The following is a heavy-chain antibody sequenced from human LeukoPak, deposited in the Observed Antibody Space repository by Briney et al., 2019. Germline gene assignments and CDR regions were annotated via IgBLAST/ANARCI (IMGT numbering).Heavy chain of an antibody. CDR3: AKESAAMGPFYFDL. D-gene: IGHD2-2*01. Sequence: GGSLRLSCAASGFTFDDYTMHWVRQAPGKGLEWVYLINRDSGSTYYADSVKGRFTISRDNSKNSLYLQMNSLRTVDTALYYCAKESAAMGPFYFDLWGRGTLVTVSS. J-gene: IGHJ2*01. V-gene: IGHV3-43*01. CDR2: INRDSGST. CDR1: GFTFDDYT.